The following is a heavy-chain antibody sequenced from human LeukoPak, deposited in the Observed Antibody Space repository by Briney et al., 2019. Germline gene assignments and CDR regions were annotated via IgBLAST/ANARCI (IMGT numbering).Heavy chain of an antibody. Sequence: PGGSLRLSCAASGFTFSSYGMTWVRQAPRKGLEWVSAITGSGDNTYYADSVKGRFSISRDNSKNTLYLQMNSLRAEDTAVYYCAKRGTRSSGSCIDYWGQGTLVTVSS. D-gene: IGHD2-15*01. V-gene: IGHV3-23*01. CDR2: ITGSGDNT. CDR3: AKRGTRSSGSCIDY. CDR1: GFTFSSYG. J-gene: IGHJ4*02.